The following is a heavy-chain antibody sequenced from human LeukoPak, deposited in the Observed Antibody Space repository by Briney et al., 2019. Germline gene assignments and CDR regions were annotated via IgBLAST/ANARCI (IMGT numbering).Heavy chain of an antibody. D-gene: IGHD5-18*01. CDR3: ARDTAMKR. J-gene: IGHJ4*02. V-gene: IGHV4-59*01. Sequence: PETLSLTCTVSGGSISSYYWSWIRQPPGKGLEWIGYIYYSGSTNYNPSLKSRVTISVDTSKNQFSLKLSSVTAADTAVYYCARDTAMKRWGQGTLVTVSS. CDR1: GGSISSYY. CDR2: IYYSGST.